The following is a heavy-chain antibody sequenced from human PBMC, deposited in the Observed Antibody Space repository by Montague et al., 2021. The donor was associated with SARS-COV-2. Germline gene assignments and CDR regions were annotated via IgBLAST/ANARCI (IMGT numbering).Heavy chain of an antibody. V-gene: IGHV4-34*01. CDR3: ARATLGITMIVVVMPAIDYYFDY. Sequence: SETLSLTCAVYGGSFSGYYWSWIRQPPGKGLEWIGEIHHSGSTNYNPSLKSRVTISVDTSKNQFSLKLSSVTAADTAVYYCARATLGITMIVVVMPAIDYYFDYWGQGNPVTVSS. D-gene: IGHD3-22*01. CDR2: IHHSGST. CDR1: GGSFSGYY. J-gene: IGHJ4*02.